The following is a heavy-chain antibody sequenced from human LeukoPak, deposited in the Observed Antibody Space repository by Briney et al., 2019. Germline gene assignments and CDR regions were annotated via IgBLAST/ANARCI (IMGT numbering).Heavy chain of an antibody. Sequence: SETLSLTCAVYGGSFSSYYWGWIRQPPGKGLEWIGSIYYSGSTYYNPSLKSRVTISVDTSKNRFSLKLSSVTAADTAVYYCARPDYGDGGWFDPWGQGGLVTVSS. D-gene: IGHD4-17*01. CDR3: ARPDYGDGGWFDP. CDR1: GGSFSSYY. CDR2: IYYSGST. V-gene: IGHV4-39*01. J-gene: IGHJ5*02.